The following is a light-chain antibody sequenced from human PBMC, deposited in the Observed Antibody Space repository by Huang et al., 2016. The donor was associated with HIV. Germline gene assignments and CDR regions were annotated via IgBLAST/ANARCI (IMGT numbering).Light chain of an antibody. J-gene: IGKJ1*01. Sequence: EIVMTQSPVTLSVSPGESATLSCRASQNVSTNLAWYQHKPGRAPRLLIYGASTRAISVLARFSAGGSGTEFTLTVGGLRSDDFAVYYCQHYDNWAPATFGQGTKLEFK. CDR1: QNVSTN. CDR2: GAS. V-gene: IGKV3-15*01. CDR3: QHYDNWAPAT.